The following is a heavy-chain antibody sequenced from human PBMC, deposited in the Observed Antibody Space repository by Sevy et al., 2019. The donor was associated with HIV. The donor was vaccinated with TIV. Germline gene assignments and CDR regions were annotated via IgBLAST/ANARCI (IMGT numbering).Heavy chain of an antibody. CDR1: GFTFSSYA. J-gene: IGHJ6*02. CDR3: ARDRIAVAALLATPRYYYYYGMDV. Sequence: GGSLRLSCAASGFTFSSYAMHWVRQAPGKGLEWVAVISYDGSNKYYADSVKGRFTISRDNSKNTLYLQMNSLRAEDTAVYYCARDRIAVAALLATPRYYYYYGMDVWGQGTTVTVSS. CDR2: ISYDGSNK. V-gene: IGHV3-30*04. D-gene: IGHD6-19*01.